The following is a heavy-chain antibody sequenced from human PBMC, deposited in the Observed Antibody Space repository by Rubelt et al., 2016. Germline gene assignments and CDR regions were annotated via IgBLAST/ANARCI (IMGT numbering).Heavy chain of an antibody. J-gene: IGHJ4*02. Sequence: QVQLVQSGAEVKKPGASVKVSCKASGYTFTGYYMHWVRPAPGQGLEWMGWINPNSGGTNYGQKFQGRATMTRETSISTAYMELSRLRSDDTAVYYCASSSGSYYSLDYWGQGTLVTVSS. CDR3: ASSSGSYYSLDY. D-gene: IGHD1-26*01. V-gene: IGHV1-2*02. CDR2: INPNSGGT. CDR1: GYTFTGYY.